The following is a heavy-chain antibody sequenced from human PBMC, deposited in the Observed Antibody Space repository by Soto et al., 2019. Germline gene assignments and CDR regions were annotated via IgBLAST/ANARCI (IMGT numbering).Heavy chain of an antibody. J-gene: IGHJ5*02. V-gene: IGHV1-46*01. CDR3: ASWSPDGYNSYNWFDP. D-gene: IGHD1-1*01. Sequence: ASVKVSCKASGYTFTSYYMHWVRQAPGQGLEWMGIINPSGGSTSYAQKFQGRVTMTRDTSAGTAYMELSSLRSEDTAVYYCASWSPDGYNSYNWFDPWGQGTLVTVSS. CDR2: INPSGGST. CDR1: GYTFTSYY.